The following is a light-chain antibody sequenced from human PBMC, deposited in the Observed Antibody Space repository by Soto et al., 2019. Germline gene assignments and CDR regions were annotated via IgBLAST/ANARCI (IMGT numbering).Light chain of an antibody. V-gene: IGLV2-8*01. CDR2: ADT. CDR1: SSDVGDYNF. CDR3: QSYDSSQTAYVV. J-gene: IGLJ2*01. Sequence: QSALTQPPSASGSPGQSVTISCTGTSSDVGDYNFVSWYQQHPGKAPKLMIYADTNRPSGVPDRFSGSKSGTSASLAITGLQAEDEAYYYCQSYDSSQTAYVVFGGGTKLTVL.